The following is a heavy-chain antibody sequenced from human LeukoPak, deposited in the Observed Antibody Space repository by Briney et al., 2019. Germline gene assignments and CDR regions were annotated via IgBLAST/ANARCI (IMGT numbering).Heavy chain of an antibody. CDR3: ARDGHSGPSYYYDSSGYPAYYGMDV. J-gene: IGHJ6*02. CDR1: GGSISSYY. Sequence: SETLSLTCTVSGGSISSYYWSWIRQPAGKGLEWIGRIYTSGSTNYNPSLKSRVTMSVDTSKNQFSLKLSSVTVADTAVYYCARDGHSGPSYYYDSSGYPAYYGMDVWGQGTTVTVSS. CDR2: IYTSGST. V-gene: IGHV4-4*07. D-gene: IGHD3-22*01.